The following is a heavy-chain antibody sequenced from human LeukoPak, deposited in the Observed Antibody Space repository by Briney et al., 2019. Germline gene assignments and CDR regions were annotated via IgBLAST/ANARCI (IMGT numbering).Heavy chain of an antibody. CDR1: GFIFSSYE. CDR2: ISSGGSTI. D-gene: IGHD1-26*01. CDR3: ARGGSGNFYY. V-gene: IGHV3-48*03. J-gene: IGHJ4*02. Sequence: GGSLRLSCAASGFIFSSYEMNWVRQAPGKGLEWVSYISSGGSTIYYADSVKGRFTISRDNAKNSLYLQMNSLRAEDTAVYYCARGGSGNFYYWGQGTLVTVSS.